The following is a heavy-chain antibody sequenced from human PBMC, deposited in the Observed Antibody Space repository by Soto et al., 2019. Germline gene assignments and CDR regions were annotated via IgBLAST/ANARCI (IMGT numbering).Heavy chain of an antibody. CDR3: ARGRKYYDFWSGYSHPRYYFNY. CDR2: INHSGRT. J-gene: IGHJ4*02. V-gene: IGHV4-34*01. Sequence: PSETLSLTCAVYGGSFIGYCCSCVRHPPFKWREWIGEINHSGRTNYNPSLKSRVTISVDTSKSQFSLKLSSVTAADTAVYYCARGRKYYDFWSGYSHPRYYFNYWGQGTLVTVSS. D-gene: IGHD3-3*01. CDR1: GGSFIGYC.